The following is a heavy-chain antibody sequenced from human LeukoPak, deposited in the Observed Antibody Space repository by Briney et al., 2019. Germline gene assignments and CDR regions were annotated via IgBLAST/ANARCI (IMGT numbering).Heavy chain of an antibody. V-gene: IGHV3-23*01. CDR1: GFTFSSYA. J-gene: IGHJ4*02. CDR3: AKGEDYGDFTGFDY. D-gene: IGHD4-17*01. CDR2: ISGSGGST. Sequence: GGSLRLSCGASGFTFSSYAMSWVRQDPGKGLEGVSAISGSGGSTYYAHSVKGRFTISRDNSKNTLYLQMNSLRAEDTAVYYCAKGEDYGDFTGFDYWGQGTLVTVSS.